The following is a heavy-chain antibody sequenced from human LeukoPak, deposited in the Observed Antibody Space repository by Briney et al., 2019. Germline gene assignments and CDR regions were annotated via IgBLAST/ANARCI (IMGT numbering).Heavy chain of an antibody. CDR3: AKTPASARPFYYYYMDV. CDR2: IWYDGSNK. J-gene: IGHJ6*03. V-gene: IGHV3-33*06. D-gene: IGHD6-6*01. CDR1: GFTFSSYG. Sequence: QPGGSLRLSCAASGFTFSSYGMHWVRQAPGKGLEWVAVIWYDGSNKYYADSVKGRLTISRDNSKNTLYLQMNSLRAEDTAVYYCAKTPASARPFYYYYMDVWGKGTTVTVSS.